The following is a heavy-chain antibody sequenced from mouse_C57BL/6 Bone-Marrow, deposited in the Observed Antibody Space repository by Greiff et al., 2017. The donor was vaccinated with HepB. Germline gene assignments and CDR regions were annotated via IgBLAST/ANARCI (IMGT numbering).Heavy chain of an antibody. D-gene: IGHD2-3*01. CDR1: GYTFTSYW. CDR2: IYPSDSET. J-gene: IGHJ3*01. V-gene: IGHV1-61*01. Sequence: QVQLKQPGAELVRPGSSVKLSCKASGYTFTSYWMDWVKQRPGQGLEWIGNIYPSDSETHYNQKFKDKATLTVDKSSSTAYMQLSSLTSEDSAVYYCARGWLLGAYWGQGTLVTVSA. CDR3: ARGWLLGAY.